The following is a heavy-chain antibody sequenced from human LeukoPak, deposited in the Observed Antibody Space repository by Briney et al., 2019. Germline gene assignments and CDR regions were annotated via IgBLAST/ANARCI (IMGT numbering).Heavy chain of an antibody. CDR1: GGSISSVDYY. J-gene: IGHJ4*02. D-gene: IGHD1-26*01. V-gene: IGHV4-30-4*08. CDR2: IYYSGST. CDR3: ARDSLSGSYSGY. Sequence: SETLSLTCTVSGGSISSVDYYWSWIRQPPGKGLEWIGYIYYSGSTYYNPSLKSRVTISVDTSKNQFSLKLSSVTAADTAVYYCARDSLSGSYSGYWGQGTLVTVSS.